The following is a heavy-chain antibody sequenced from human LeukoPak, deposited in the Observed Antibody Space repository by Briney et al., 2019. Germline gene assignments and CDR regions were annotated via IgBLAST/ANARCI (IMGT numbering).Heavy chain of an antibody. CDR3: ARETLSGWD. J-gene: IGHJ4*02. Sequence: GGSLRLSCAASGFTCSDHYMDWVRQAPGKGLEWVGRTRNKANSYTTEYAASVKGRSTISRDDSKNSLYLQMNSLTTEDTAVYYCARETLSGWDWGQGTLVTVSS. CDR2: TRNKANSYTT. CDR1: GFTCSDHY. V-gene: IGHV3-72*01. D-gene: IGHD6-19*01.